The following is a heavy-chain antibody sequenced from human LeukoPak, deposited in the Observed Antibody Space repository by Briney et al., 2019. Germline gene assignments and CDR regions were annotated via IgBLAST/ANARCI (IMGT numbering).Heavy chain of an antibody. Sequence: ASVKVSCKASGYSFTEYGIHWVRQAPGQGLEWMGWVSPQNGNTKSAQKFQGRAAFITDTSTTTAYMEMWSLTSDDTAVYYCTRGTSHTSDYWGQGTLVTVSS. CDR2: VSPQNGNT. D-gene: IGHD2-2*01. J-gene: IGHJ4*02. V-gene: IGHV1-18*01. CDR1: GYSFTEYG. CDR3: TRGTSHTSDY.